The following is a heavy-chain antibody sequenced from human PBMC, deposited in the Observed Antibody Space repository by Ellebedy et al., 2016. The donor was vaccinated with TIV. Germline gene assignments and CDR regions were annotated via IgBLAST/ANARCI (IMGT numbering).Heavy chain of an antibody. D-gene: IGHD6-19*01. CDR1: GYSFTSYW. CDR2: IYPGDSDT. J-gene: IGHJ4*02. V-gene: IGHV5-51*01. CDR3: ARPGPVPGYSSGLGY. Sequence: GESLKISXKGSGYSFTSYWIGWVRQMPGKGLEWMGIIYPGDSDTRYSPSFQGQVTISADKSISTAYLQWSSLKASDTAMYYCARPGPVPGYSSGLGYWGQGTLVTVSS.